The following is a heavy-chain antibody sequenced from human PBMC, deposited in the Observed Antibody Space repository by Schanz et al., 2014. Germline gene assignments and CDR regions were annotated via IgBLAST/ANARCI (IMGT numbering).Heavy chain of an antibody. V-gene: IGHV3-72*01. J-gene: IGHJ4*02. CDR1: GFSFSDHA. D-gene: IGHD3-9*01. Sequence: DVELVESGGGLVQPGGSLRLSCAASGFSFSDHAMDWVRQAAGKGLEWVGRVRKKEFSDDTEEYAASVRGRFTISRDDSKNVVNLQMNGLKTEDTAMYYCVREGSTTPVAGLRSFDWLGRFGYWGQGALVTVSS. CDR3: VREGSTTPVAGLRSFDWLGRFGY. CDR2: VRKKEFSDDTE.